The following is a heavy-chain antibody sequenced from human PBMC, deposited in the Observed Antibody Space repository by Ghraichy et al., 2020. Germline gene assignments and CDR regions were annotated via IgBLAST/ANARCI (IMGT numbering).Heavy chain of an antibody. D-gene: IGHD1-26*01. Sequence: SETLSLTCTVSGASISNFYWSWVRQPPGKGLEWIGYIYNSGITSYNPSLKSRVTMSVDTSKNQFSLKLTSVTAADTAVYYCVRGARSYDFWGQGTLVTVSS. CDR3: VRGARSYDF. CDR1: GASISNFY. J-gene: IGHJ4*02. V-gene: IGHV4-59*01. CDR2: IYNSGIT.